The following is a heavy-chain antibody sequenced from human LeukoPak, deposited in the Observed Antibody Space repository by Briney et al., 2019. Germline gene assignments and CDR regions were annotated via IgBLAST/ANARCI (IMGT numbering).Heavy chain of an antibody. CDR1: GFTFSSYA. CDR2: ISYDGSNK. CDR3: ARERGLGGSWYVWGIDY. V-gene: IGHV3-30*04. Sequence: PGRSLRLSCAASGFTFSSYAMHWVRQAPGKGLEWVAVISYDGSNKYYADSVKGRFTISRDNSKDTLYLQMNRLRAEDTAVYYCARERGLGGSWYVWGIDYWGQGTLVTVSS. J-gene: IGHJ4*02. D-gene: IGHD6-13*01.